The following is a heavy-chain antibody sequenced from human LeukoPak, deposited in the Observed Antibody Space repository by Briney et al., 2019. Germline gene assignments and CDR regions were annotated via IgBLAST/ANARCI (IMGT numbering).Heavy chain of an antibody. CDR3: AKGGSGYFLDL. CDR1: GFIFNNYG. V-gene: IGHV3-23*01. J-gene: IGHJ5*02. CDR2: VSNDGGGT. Sequence: GGSLRLSCAASGFIFNNYGLIWVRQAPGKGLEWVSAVSNDGGGTTYADFVKGRFTISRDNSKSTLFLQMNSLRAEDTALYYCAKGGSGYFLDLWGQGTLVTVSS. D-gene: IGHD3-22*01.